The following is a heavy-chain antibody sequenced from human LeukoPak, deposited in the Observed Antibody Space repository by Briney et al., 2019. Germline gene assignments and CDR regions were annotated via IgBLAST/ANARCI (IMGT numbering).Heavy chain of an antibody. D-gene: IGHD3-22*01. Sequence: TGVSLRLSCAASGFTFSSYAMSWVRQAPGKGLEWVSAISGSGGSTYYADSVKGRFTISRDNTKKSLYLQMNSLRTEDTALYFCAKVSGDRFNSDTSRYYYDHWGQGTLVTVSS. V-gene: IGHV3-23*01. CDR3: AKVSGDRFNSDTSRYYYDH. CDR2: ISGSGGST. CDR1: GFTFSSYA. J-gene: IGHJ5*02.